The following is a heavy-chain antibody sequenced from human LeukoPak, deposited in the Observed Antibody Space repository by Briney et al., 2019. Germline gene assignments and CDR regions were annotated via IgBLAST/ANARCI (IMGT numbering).Heavy chain of an antibody. CDR2: LSKDGSKK. Sequence: PGGSLRLSCAASGFTFSSNSMHWVRQAPGKGLEWVAVLSKDGSKKYYADSVKGRFTISRDNSKNTVFLQVNSLRAEDSAVYYCAKDRPLSVAVAGTGNFDYWGQGTPVIVSS. V-gene: IGHV3-30*18. J-gene: IGHJ4*02. D-gene: IGHD6-19*01. CDR3: AKDRPLSVAVAGTGNFDY. CDR1: GFTFSSNS.